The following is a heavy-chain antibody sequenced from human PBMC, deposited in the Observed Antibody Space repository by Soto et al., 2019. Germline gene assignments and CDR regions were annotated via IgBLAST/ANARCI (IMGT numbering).Heavy chain of an antibody. Sequence: QLQLQESGPGLVKPSETLSRTCTVSGGSISSSSYYWGWIRQPPGKGLEWIGSIYYSGSTYYNPSLKSRVTIAVDTSKNQFSLKLSSVTAADTAVYYCAITDGGLTGGGWFDPWGQGTLVTVSS. V-gene: IGHV4-39*01. CDR1: GGSISSSSYY. CDR3: AITDGGLTGGGWFDP. J-gene: IGHJ5*02. CDR2: IYYSGST. D-gene: IGHD3-16*01.